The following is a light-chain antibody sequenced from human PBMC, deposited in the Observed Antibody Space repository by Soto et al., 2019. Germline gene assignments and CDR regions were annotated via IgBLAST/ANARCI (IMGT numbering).Light chain of an antibody. CDR3: QLYGGSDQYCSSLHT. CDR1: QNVSSSY. Sequence: EIVLTQSPGTLSLSPGERATLSCRASQNVSSSYLAWYQQIPGQSPRLLIYGASSRASGIPDRFSGSGSVTDVSHFFSRMDSEDFALYYCQLYGGSDQYCSSLHTFGQGTKVDNK. V-gene: IGKV3-20*01. CDR2: GAS. J-gene: IGKJ1*01.